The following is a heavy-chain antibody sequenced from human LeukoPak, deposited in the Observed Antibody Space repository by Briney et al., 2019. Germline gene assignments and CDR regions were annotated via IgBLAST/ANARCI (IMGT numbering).Heavy chain of an antibody. CDR3: ARLREQEMATIFDY. D-gene: IGHD5-24*01. J-gene: IGHJ4*02. CDR1: GGYISTYY. Sequence: PSETLSLTCTVSGGYISTYYWSWIRQPPGKGLEWIGYIYFSRATMYNPSLKSRVTISGDTSKNQFSLKVSSVTAADTAVYYCARLREQEMATIFDYWGQGTLVTVSS. V-gene: IGHV4-59*08. CDR2: IYFSRAT.